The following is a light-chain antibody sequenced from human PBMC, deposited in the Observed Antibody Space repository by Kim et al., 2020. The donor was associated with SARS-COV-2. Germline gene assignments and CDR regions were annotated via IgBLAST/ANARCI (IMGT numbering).Light chain of an antibody. CDR3: NSRDSSGNHLV. Sequence: ALEQTVRTPCQGDSLRSYYASWYQQTPGQAPVLVIYGKNNRPSGIPDRFSGSSSGNTASLTITGAQAEDEADYYCNSRDSSGNHLVFGGGTQLTVL. CDR2: GKN. J-gene: IGLJ2*01. V-gene: IGLV3-19*01. CDR1: SLRSYY.